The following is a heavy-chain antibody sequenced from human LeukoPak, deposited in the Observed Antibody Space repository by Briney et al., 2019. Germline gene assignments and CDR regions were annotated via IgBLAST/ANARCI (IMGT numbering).Heavy chain of an antibody. Sequence: GGSLILSCAASGFTFDDYGMSWVRQGPGKGLEWVSGINWNGSSIGYADSVEGRFTSSRDNAKNSLYLQMNSLRAEDTALYYCARDPTEGFEELLSPPDYWGQGTLVTVSS. J-gene: IGHJ4*02. CDR2: INWNGSSI. D-gene: IGHD3-10*01. V-gene: IGHV3-20*04. CDR3: ARDPTEGFEELLSPPDY. CDR1: GFTFDDYG.